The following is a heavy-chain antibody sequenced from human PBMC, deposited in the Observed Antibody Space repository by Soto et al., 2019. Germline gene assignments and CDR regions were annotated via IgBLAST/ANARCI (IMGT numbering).Heavy chain of an antibody. CDR3: AKDVDGSGSHWYFDL. V-gene: IGHV3-23*01. CDR2: ISGSGGST. CDR1: GFTFSSYA. J-gene: IGHJ2*01. D-gene: IGHD3-10*01. Sequence: PGGSLRLSCAASGFTFSSYAMSWVRQAPGKGLEWVSAISGSGGSTYYADSVKGRFTISRDNSKNTLYLQMNSLRAEDTAVYYCAKDVDGSGSHWYFDLWGRGTLVTVSS.